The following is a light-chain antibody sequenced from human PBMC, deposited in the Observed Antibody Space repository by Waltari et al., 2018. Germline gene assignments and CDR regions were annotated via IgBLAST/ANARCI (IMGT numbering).Light chain of an antibody. CDR2: WAS. CDR1: QSVLYSSNNKNY. J-gene: IGKJ2*01. Sequence: DIVMTQSPDSLAVSLGARATITCKPSQSVLYSSNNKNYLAWYQQKPGQPPKLLIYWASTRESGVPDRFSGSGSGTDFTLTISSLQAEDVAVYYCQQYYSIPYTFGQGTKLEIK. V-gene: IGKV4-1*01. CDR3: QQYYSIPYT.